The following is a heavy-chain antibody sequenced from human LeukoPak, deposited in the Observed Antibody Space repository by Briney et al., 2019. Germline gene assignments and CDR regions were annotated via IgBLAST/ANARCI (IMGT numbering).Heavy chain of an antibody. D-gene: IGHD3-22*01. V-gene: IGHV1-69*04. J-gene: IGHJ4*02. CDR2: IIPILGIA. CDR3: ARDSPYYYDSSDPGGIDY. Sequence: SVKVSCXASGGTFSSYTISWVRQAPGQGLEWMGRIIPILGIANYAQKFQGRVTITADKSTSTAYMELSSLRSEDTAVYYCARDSPYYYDSSDPGGIDYWGQGTLVTVSS. CDR1: GGTFSSYT.